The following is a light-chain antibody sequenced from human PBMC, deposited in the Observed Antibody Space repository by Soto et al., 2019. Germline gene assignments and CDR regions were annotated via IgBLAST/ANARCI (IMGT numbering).Light chain of an antibody. CDR1: QSVSSSE. CDR3: QQYGRSGT. Sequence: EIVLTQSPSTLSLSPGERATLSCSVSQSVSSSEVAWYQQQPGQAPRLIICGASNRATGIPDWFSGSGSGTDFPLTISRLEPEDVAVYYWQQYGRSGTFGQGTKVDI. J-gene: IGKJ1*01. V-gene: IGKV3-20*01. CDR2: GAS.